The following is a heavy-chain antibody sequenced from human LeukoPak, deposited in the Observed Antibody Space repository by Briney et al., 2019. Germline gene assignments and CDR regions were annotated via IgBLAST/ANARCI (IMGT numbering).Heavy chain of an antibody. CDR1: GFTFSNYW. V-gene: IGHV3-74*01. D-gene: IGHD3-16*01. J-gene: IGHJ4*02. CDR2: INERATII. Sequence: GGSLRLSCAASGFTFSNYWMHWVRQAPGKGLEWVSRINERATIISYADSVKGRFTITRENARNTLYLQMNSLTAEDTAVYYCVRDLILVWTPGDDFDHWGQGTLVTVSS. CDR3: VRDLILVWTPGDDFDH.